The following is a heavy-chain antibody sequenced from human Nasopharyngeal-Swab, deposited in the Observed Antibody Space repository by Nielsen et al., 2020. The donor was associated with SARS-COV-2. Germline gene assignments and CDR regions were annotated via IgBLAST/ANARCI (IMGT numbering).Heavy chain of an antibody. CDR3: ARPPGTSYTYFGY. CDR1: GFSFRSYE. J-gene: IGHJ4*02. Sequence: GESLKISCAASGFSFRSYEMNWVRQAPGKGLEWVSYISSSGSTIYYADSVKGRFTISRDNAKNSLYLQMNSLRDEDTAVYYCARPPGTSYTYFGYWGRGTLVTVSS. CDR2: ISSSGSTI. V-gene: IGHV3-48*03. D-gene: IGHD3-10*01.